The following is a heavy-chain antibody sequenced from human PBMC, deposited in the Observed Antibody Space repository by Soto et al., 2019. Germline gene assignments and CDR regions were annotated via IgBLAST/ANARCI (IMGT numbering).Heavy chain of an antibody. CDR1: GFTFSSYG. CDR3: AKNFDFLEWLLPDY. D-gene: IGHD3-3*01. J-gene: IGHJ4*02. Sequence: GGSLRLTCAASGFTFSSYGMHWVRQAPGKGLEWVAVISYDGSNKYYADSVKGRFTISRDNSKNTLYLQMNSLRAEDTAVYYCAKNFDFLEWLLPDYWGQGTLVTVSS. CDR2: ISYDGSNK. V-gene: IGHV3-30*18.